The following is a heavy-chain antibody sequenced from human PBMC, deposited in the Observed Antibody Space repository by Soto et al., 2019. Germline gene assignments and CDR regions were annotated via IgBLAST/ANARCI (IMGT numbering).Heavy chain of an antibody. CDR3: ARRPSSSGWYGDFDY. CDR2: IYYSGST. D-gene: IGHD6-19*01. Sequence: PSGTRSRTGTVSGGSIRTSDSYWCGSRQGKAKGLEWIGSIYYSGSTYYNPSLKSRVTISVDTSKHQFSLKLSAVTAADTAVYYCARRPSSSGWYGDFDYWGQGTLVTVSS. CDR1: GGSIRTSDSY. J-gene: IGHJ4*02. V-gene: IGHV4-39*01.